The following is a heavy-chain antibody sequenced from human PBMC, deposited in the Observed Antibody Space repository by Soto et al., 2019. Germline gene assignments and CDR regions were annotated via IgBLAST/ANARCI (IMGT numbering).Heavy chain of an antibody. CDR2: IYPGDSDT. CDR3: ARRLHIAVAGLVAFAI. Sequence: VESLKISCKGSGYSFTSYWIGWVRQMPGKGLEWMGIIYPGDSDTRYSPSFQGQVTISADKSISTAYLQWSSLKASDTAMYYCARRLHIAVAGLVAFAIWGQRTMVTVS. J-gene: IGHJ3*02. V-gene: IGHV5-51*01. D-gene: IGHD6-19*01. CDR1: GYSFTSYW.